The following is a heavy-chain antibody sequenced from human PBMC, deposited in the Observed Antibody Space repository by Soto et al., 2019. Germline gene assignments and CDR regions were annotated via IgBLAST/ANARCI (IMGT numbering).Heavy chain of an antibody. CDR2: INPSGANT. Sequence: AASVKVSCKASGYTFTRYYMHWVRQAPGQGLEWMGLINPSGANTNYAQKFQGRVTMTRDTSTSTVYMELSSLRSEDTAVYYCARGEEIGVAGNGFDPWGQGTQVTVSS. V-gene: IGHV1-46*01. J-gene: IGHJ5*02. D-gene: IGHD6-19*01. CDR3: ARGEEIGVAGNGFDP. CDR1: GYTFTRYY.